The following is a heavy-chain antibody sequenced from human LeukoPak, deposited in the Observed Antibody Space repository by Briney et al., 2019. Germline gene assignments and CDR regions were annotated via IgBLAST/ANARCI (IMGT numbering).Heavy chain of an antibody. CDR2: ISSSSSTI. J-gene: IGHJ6*03. CDR3: ARRSILTGYYRYYYYYYMDV. V-gene: IGHV3-48*04. Sequence: GGSLRLSCAASGFTFSSYSMTWVRQAPGKGLEWVSYISSSSSTIYYADSVKGRFTISRDNAKNSLYLQMNSLRAEDTALYYCARRSILTGYYRYYYYYYMDVWGKGTTVTVSS. D-gene: IGHD3-9*01. CDR1: GFTFSSYS.